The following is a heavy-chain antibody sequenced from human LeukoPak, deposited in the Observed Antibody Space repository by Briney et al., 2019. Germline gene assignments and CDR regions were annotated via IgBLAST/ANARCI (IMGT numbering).Heavy chain of an antibody. CDR2: IKQDGGEK. Sequence: GGSLRLSCAASGFTFSSYWMTWVRQAPGKGLEWVANIKQDGGEKSYVDSVKGRFTISRHNSKNTLYLQMNSLRAEDTAVYYCARDIVRYCSSTSCSPGGWFDPWGQGTLVTVSS. J-gene: IGHJ5*02. D-gene: IGHD2-2*01. V-gene: IGHV3-7*03. CDR3: ARDIVRYCSSTSCSPGGWFDP. CDR1: GFTFSSYW.